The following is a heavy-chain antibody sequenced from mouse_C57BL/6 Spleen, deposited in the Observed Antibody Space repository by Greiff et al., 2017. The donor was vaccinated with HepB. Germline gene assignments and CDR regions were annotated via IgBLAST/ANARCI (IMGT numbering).Heavy chain of an antibody. CDR2: ISYDGSN. D-gene: IGHD4-1*01. CDR1: GYSITSGYY. CDR3: ARGGNWDYYAMDY. Sequence: VQLKESGPGLVKPSQSLSLTCSVTGYSITSGYYWNWIRQFPGNKLEWMGYISYDGSNNYNPSLKNRISITRDTSKNQFFLKLNSVTTEDTATYYCARGGNWDYYAMDYWGQGTSVTVSS. J-gene: IGHJ4*01. V-gene: IGHV3-6*01.